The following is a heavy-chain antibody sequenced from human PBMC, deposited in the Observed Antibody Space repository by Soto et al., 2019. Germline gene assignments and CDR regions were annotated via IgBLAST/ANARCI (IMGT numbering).Heavy chain of an antibody. CDR3: ARDFSIAVAGTAFDY. V-gene: IGHV1-18*01. CDR2: ISAYNGNT. D-gene: IGHD6-19*01. J-gene: IGHJ4*02. CDR1: GYTFASYG. Sequence: VASVKVSCKASGYTFASYGISWVRQATGQGLEWMGWISAYNGNTNYAQKLQGRVTMTTDTSTSAAYMELRSLRSDDTAVYYCARDFSIAVAGTAFDYWGQGTLVTVP.